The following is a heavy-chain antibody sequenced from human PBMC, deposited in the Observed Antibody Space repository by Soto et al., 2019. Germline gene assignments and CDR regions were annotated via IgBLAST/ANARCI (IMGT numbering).Heavy chain of an antibody. D-gene: IGHD1-26*01. J-gene: IGHJ4*02. CDR2: INTYNGNT. V-gene: IGHV1-18*01. CDR1: GYTFTSYG. Sequence: QVQLVQSGAEVKKPGASVKVSCKSSGYTFTSYGISWVRQAPGQGLEWMGWINTYNGNTNYAQKLQGRVTMTTDTSTSTDYMELRSLRSDDTAVYYCARDRGLELGDYWGQGPLVTVSS. CDR3: ARDRGLELGDY.